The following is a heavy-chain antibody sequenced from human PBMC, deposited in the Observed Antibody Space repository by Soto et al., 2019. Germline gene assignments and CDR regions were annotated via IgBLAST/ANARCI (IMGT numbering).Heavy chain of an antibody. D-gene: IGHD5-18*01. J-gene: IGHJ4*02. CDR3: ARDPGYSYGYAPFDY. CDR1: GFTFSSYW. V-gene: IGHV3-74*01. CDR2: INSDGSST. Sequence: GGSLRLSCAASGFTFSSYWMHWVRQAPGKGLVWVSRINSDGSSTSYADSVKGRFTISRDNAKNTLYLQMNSLRAEDTAVYYCARDPGYSYGYAPFDYWGQGTLVTVS.